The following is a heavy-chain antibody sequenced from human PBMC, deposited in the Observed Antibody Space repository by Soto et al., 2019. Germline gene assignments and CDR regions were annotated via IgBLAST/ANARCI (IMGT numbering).Heavy chain of an antibody. D-gene: IGHD3-10*01. J-gene: IGHJ6*02. CDR2: ISSSSSYI. Sequence: GGSLRLSCAASGFTFSSYSMNWVRQAPGKGLEWVSSISSSSSYIYYADSVKGRFTISRDNAKNSLYLQMNSLRAEDTAVYYCARVEYYYGSGSSMDVWGQGTTVTVSS. CDR3: ARVEYYYGSGSSMDV. CDR1: GFTFSSYS. V-gene: IGHV3-21*01.